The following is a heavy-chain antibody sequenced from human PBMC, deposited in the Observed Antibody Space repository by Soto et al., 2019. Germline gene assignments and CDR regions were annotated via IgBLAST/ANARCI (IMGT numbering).Heavy chain of an antibody. Sequence: QVQLQESGPGLVEPSQTLSLTCTVSGDSISSGGYYWSWIRQHPGKGLEWIGYIYNSGSTYYNPSLKSRVSMSLDTSKNQFSLNLNSVTAADTAMYYCAARPGYCSGGKCYSGSAFDLWGQGTMVTVSA. CDR2: IYNSGST. D-gene: IGHD2-15*01. CDR3: AARPGYCSGGKCYSGSAFDL. V-gene: IGHV4-31*03. CDR1: GDSISSGGYY. J-gene: IGHJ3*01.